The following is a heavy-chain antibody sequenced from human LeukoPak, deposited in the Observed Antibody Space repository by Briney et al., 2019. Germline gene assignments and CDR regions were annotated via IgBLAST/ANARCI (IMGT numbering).Heavy chain of an antibody. CDR3: ARKLGYCSGGSCLGHAFDI. CDR1: GGSISSSSYY. V-gene: IGHV4-39*07. J-gene: IGHJ3*02. CDR2: IYYSGST. Sequence: PSETLSLTCTVSGGSISSSSYYWGWIRQPPGKGLEWIGSIYYSGSTYYNPSLKSRVTISVDRSKNQFSLKLSSVTAADTAVYYCARKLGYCSGGSCLGHAFDIWGQGTMVTVSS. D-gene: IGHD2-15*01.